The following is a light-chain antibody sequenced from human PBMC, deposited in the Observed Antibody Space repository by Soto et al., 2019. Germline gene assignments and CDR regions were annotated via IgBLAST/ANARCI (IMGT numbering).Light chain of an antibody. CDR1: SSDVGGYNY. CDR2: EVS. CDR3: SSYAATYTVV. V-gene: IGLV2-14*01. Sequence: QSALTQPASVSGSPGQSITISCTGTSSDVGGYNYVSWYQYHPGKAPKLMIYEVSNRPSGVSNRFSGSKSANTASLTISGLQADDEADYYCSSYAATYTVVLGGGTKLTVL. J-gene: IGLJ2*01.